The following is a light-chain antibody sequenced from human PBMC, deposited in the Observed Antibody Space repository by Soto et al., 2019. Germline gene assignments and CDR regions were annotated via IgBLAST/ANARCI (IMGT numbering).Light chain of an antibody. CDR1: SSNIGAGYD. V-gene: IGLV1-40*01. Sequence: VLTQPPSVSGAPGQRVTISCAGSSSNIGAGYDVHWYQQLPGTAPKLLIFGNGNRPSGVPDRFSGSKSDTSASLAITGLQAEDEADYYCQTYDSSLSGLFVFGTGTKVTVL. CDR2: GNG. J-gene: IGLJ1*01. CDR3: QTYDSSLSGLFV.